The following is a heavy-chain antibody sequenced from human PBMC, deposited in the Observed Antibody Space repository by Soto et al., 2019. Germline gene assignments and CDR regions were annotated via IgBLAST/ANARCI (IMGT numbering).Heavy chain of an antibody. CDR1: GFTFSSYG. Sequence: PGGSLRLSCAASGFTFSSYGMHWVRQAPGKGLEWVAVIWYDGSNKYYADSVKGRFTISRDNSKNTLYLQMNSLRAEDTAVYYCARGPYYDSSGYYYWGQGTLVTVSS. CDR2: IWYDGSNK. V-gene: IGHV3-33*01. J-gene: IGHJ4*02. D-gene: IGHD3-22*01. CDR3: ARGPYYDSSGYYY.